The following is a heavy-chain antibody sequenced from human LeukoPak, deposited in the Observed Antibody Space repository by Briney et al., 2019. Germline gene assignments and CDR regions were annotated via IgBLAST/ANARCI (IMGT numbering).Heavy chain of an antibody. CDR2: ISAYNGNT. CDR3: ARDLGYCTGGSCHGPYYYYYGMDV. J-gene: IGHJ6*02. CDR1: GYTFTSYG. V-gene: IGHV1-18*01. Sequence: ASVKVSCKASGYTFTSYGISWVRQAPGQGLEWMGWISAYNGNTNYAQKLQGRVTMTTDTSTSTAYMELRSLRSDDTAVYYCARDLGYCTGGSCHGPYYYYYGMDVWGQGTTVTVSS. D-gene: IGHD2-15*01.